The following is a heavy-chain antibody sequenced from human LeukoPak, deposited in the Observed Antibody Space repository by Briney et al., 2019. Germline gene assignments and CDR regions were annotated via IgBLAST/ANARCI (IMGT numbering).Heavy chain of an antibody. D-gene: IGHD3-10*01. V-gene: IGHV1-69*13. CDR3: ARCRKVTMVRGVITGPCYFDY. CDR1: GYTFTSYG. J-gene: IGHJ4*02. CDR2: IIPIFGTA. Sequence: GASVKVSCKASGYTFTSYGISWVRQAPGQGLEWMGGIIPIFGTANYAQKFQGRVTITADESTSTAYMELSSLRSEDTAVYYCARCRKVTMVRGVITGPCYFDYWGQGTLVTVSS.